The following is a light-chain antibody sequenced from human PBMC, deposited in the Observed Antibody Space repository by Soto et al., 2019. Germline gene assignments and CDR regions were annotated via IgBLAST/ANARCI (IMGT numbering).Light chain of an antibody. J-gene: IGKJ3*01. CDR3: QQSYRTPFT. Sequence: DIQLTQSPSSLSASVGDRVTITCRTSQSINNYLNWYQHIPGKATRLLIYATSTLQRGVPPRFRGGVSGTLFTLTISSLQPEDFATYYCQQSYRTPFTFGPGTTADI. CDR2: ATS. V-gene: IGKV1-39*01. CDR1: QSINNY.